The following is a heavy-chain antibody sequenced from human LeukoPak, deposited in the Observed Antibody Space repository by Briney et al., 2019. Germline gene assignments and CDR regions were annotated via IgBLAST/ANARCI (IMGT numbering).Heavy chain of an antibody. V-gene: IGHV1-2*06. Sequence: ASVKVSCKASGYAFTGFYIHWVRQAPGQGLEWMGRLYPNSGGTIHAQKFQGRVTITRDTSISTAYMELSRLRSDDTAVYYCARVPDIYCPSTSCVDYWGQGTLVTVSS. CDR1: GYAFTGFY. CDR3: ARVPDIYCPSTSCVDY. D-gene: IGHD2-2*01. J-gene: IGHJ4*02. CDR2: LYPNSGGT.